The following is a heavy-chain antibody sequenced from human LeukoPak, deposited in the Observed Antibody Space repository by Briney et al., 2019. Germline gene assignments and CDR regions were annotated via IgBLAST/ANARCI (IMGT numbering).Heavy chain of an antibody. V-gene: IGHV3-23*01. Sequence: GGSLRLSCAASGFTFSSYAMSWVRQAPGKGLEWGSGISGSGGSTYYADAVKGRFTISRDNSKNTLYLQMNSLRAEDTAVYYCAKVARSTLLYYFDYWGQGTLVTVSS. CDR2: ISGSGGST. CDR1: GFTFSSYA. CDR3: AKVARSTLLYYFDY. J-gene: IGHJ4*02.